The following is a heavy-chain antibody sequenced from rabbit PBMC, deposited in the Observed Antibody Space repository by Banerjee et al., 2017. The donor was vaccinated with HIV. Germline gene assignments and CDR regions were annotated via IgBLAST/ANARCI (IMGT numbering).Heavy chain of an antibody. D-gene: IGHD1-1*01. CDR2: IYTGSSGST. J-gene: IGHJ4*01. Sequence: QSLEESGGDLVKPGASLTLTCTASGFSFSSSYWICWVRQAPGKGLEWIACIYTGSSGSTYYASWAKGRFTISKTSSTTVTLQMTSLTAADTATYFCARGARVIYITYFDLWGPGTLVTVS. CDR1: GFSFSSSYW. V-gene: IGHV1S40*01. CDR3: ARGARVIYITYFDL.